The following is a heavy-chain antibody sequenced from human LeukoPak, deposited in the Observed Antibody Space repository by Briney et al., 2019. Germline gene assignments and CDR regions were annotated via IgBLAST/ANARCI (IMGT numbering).Heavy chain of an antibody. CDR3: ARDWRAIVVVPAAPFFDY. CDR2: IKQDGSEK. D-gene: IGHD2-2*01. V-gene: IGHV3-7*01. Sequence: PGGSLRLSCAASGFTFSSYWMSWVRQAPGKGLEWVANIKQDGSEKYYVDSVKGRFTISRDNAKNSLYLQMNSLRAEDTAVYYCARDWRAIVVVPAAPFFDYWGQGTLVTVSS. CDR1: GFTFSSYW. J-gene: IGHJ4*02.